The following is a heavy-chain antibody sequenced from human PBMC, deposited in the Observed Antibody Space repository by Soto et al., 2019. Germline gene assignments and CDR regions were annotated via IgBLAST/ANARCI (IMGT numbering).Heavy chain of an antibody. Sequence: LGESLKISCKGSGYSFTSYWIGRVRQMPGKGLEWMGIIYPGDSDARYSPSFQGQVTISADKSISTAYLQWSSLKASDTAMYYCARLSGVVLRVPCGMDVWGTGITVTVFS. V-gene: IGHV5-51*01. CDR2: IYPGDSDA. CDR3: ARLSGVVLRVPCGMDV. D-gene: IGHD3-3*01. CDR1: GYSFTSYW. J-gene: IGHJ6*04.